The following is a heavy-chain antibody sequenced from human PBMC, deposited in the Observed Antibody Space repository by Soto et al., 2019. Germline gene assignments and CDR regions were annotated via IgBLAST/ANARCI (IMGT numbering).Heavy chain of an antibody. CDR2: ISGGGGNT. Sequence: DVQLLESGGGVVQSGGSLRLSCSASGFAFSGYSMHWVRQAPGKGPEWVSAISGGGGNTYYAGSVNGRFTISRDNSRNTLYLQMHSLRDDDTALYYCAKETYGSGWTLDSWGQGTRATVSS. V-gene: IGHV3-23*01. D-gene: IGHD6-19*01. CDR3: AKETYGSGWTLDS. J-gene: IGHJ4*02. CDR1: GFAFSGYS.